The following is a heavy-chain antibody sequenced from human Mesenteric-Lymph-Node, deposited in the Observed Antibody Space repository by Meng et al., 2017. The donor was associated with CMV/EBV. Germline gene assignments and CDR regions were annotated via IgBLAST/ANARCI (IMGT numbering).Heavy chain of an antibody. Sequence: GGSLRLSCAASGFTFDDYGMSWVRQAPGKGLEWVSGINWNGGSTGYADSVKGRFTISRDNAKNSLYLQMNSLRAEDTALYYCARDAVGATPRNWFDPWGQGTLVTVSS. CDR2: INWNGGST. CDR1: GFTFDDYG. V-gene: IGHV3-20*04. CDR3: ARDAVGATPRNWFDP. D-gene: IGHD1-26*01. J-gene: IGHJ5*02.